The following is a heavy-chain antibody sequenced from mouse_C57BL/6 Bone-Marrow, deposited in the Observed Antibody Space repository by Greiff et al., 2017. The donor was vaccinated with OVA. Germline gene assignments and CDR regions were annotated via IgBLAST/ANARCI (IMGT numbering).Heavy chain of an antibody. Sequence: QVQLQQPGAELVKPGASVKMSCKASGYTFTSYWITWVKQRPGQGLEWIGDIYPGSGSTNYNEKFKSKATLTVDTSSSTAYMQLSSLTSEDSAVYYCARRGGIYYGKGCAYWGQGTLVTVSA. CDR1: GYTFTSYW. D-gene: IGHD2-1*01. J-gene: IGHJ3*01. CDR3: ARRGGIYYGKGCAY. CDR2: IYPGSGST. V-gene: IGHV1-55*01.